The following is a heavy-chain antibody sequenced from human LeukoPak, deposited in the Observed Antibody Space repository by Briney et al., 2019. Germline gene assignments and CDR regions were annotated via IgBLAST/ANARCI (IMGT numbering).Heavy chain of an antibody. CDR3: AKPRSGSGYYFDY. J-gene: IGHJ4*02. CDR2: ISYDGSNK. Sequence: GRSLRLSCAASGFTFSSYGMHRVRQAPGKGLEWVAVISYDGSNKYYADSVKGRFTISRDNSKNTLYLQMNGLRAEDTAVYYCAKPRSGSGYYFDYWGQGTLVTVSS. CDR1: GFTFSSYG. V-gene: IGHV3-30*18. D-gene: IGHD3-10*01.